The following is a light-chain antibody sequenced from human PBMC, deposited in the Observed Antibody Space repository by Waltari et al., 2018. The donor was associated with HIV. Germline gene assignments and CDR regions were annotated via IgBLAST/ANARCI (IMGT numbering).Light chain of an antibody. V-gene: IGLV4-69*01. CDR2: LNSDGSH. Sequence: QLVLTQSPSASASLGASVKLTCTLSSGHSSYALAWHQQQPEKGPRYLMKLNSDGSHSKGDGIPDRVSGSSSGAERYLTISSRQSEDEADYYCQTWGTGIRVFGGGTKLTVL. CDR3: QTWGTGIRV. J-gene: IGLJ3*02. CDR1: SGHSSYA.